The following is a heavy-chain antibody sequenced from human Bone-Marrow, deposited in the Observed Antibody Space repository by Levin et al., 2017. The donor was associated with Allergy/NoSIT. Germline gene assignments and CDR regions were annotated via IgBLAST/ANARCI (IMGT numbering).Heavy chain of an antibody. CDR2: IKQDGSEE. D-gene: IGHD3-16*01. Sequence: PGGSLRLSCAASGYTFSSYYMSWVRQAPGKGLEWVATIKQDGSEESYVDSVKGRCTISRDNAKNSLYLQMNSLRAEDTAVYYCQLGGDSVNYWGQGILVTVSS. CDR3: QLGGDSVNY. V-gene: IGHV3-7*01. CDR1: GYTFSSYY. J-gene: IGHJ4*02.